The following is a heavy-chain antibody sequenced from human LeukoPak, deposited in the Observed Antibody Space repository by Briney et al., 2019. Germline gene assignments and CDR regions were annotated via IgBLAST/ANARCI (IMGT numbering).Heavy chain of an antibody. V-gene: IGHV4-34*01. CDR2: INHSGST. D-gene: IGHD3-10*01. CDR3: ARAKAPSANYYGSGSYYRPGYFDY. CDR1: GGSFSGYY. J-gene: IGHJ4*02. Sequence: SETLSLTCAVYGGSFSGYYWSWIRQPPGKGLEWIGEINHSGSTNYNPSLKSRVTISVDTSKNQFSLKLSSVTAADTAVYYCARAKAPSANYYGSGSYYRPGYFDYWGQGTLVTVSS.